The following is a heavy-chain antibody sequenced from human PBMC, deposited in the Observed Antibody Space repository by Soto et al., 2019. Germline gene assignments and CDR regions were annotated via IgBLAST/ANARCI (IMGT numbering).Heavy chain of an antibody. Sequence: QVQLQQWGAGLLKPSETRSLTCAVYGGSFSGYYWSWIRQPPGKGLEWIGEINHSGSTNYNPSLKSRVTISVDTSKNQFSLKLSSVTAADTAVYYCARGSGAAAAWFDPWGQGTLVTVSS. D-gene: IGHD6-13*01. CDR2: INHSGST. V-gene: IGHV4-34*01. CDR3: ARGSGAAAAWFDP. J-gene: IGHJ5*02. CDR1: GGSFSGYY.